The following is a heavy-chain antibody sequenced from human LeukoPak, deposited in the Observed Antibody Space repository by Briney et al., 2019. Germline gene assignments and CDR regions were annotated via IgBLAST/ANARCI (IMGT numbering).Heavy chain of an antibody. J-gene: IGHJ3*02. V-gene: IGHV3-7*01. CDR3: AREARGTRAAFDI. D-gene: IGHD1-1*01. CDR2: IQEDGSNK. Sequence: PGGSLRLSCAASGFTLSYYWMSWVRQAPGKGLEWVANIQEDGSNKYYVGSVKGRFTISRDNAKNSVYLQMNSLRAEDTAVYYCAREARGTRAAFDIWGPGTVVTVS. CDR1: GFTLSYYW.